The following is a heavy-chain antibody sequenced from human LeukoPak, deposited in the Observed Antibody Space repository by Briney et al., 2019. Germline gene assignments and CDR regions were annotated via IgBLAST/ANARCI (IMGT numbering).Heavy chain of an antibody. CDR2: IYYSGST. D-gene: IGHD3-10*01. Sequence: SETLSLTCTVSGGSISSYYWSWIRQPPGKGLEWIGYIYYSGSTNYNPSLKSRVTISVDTSKNQFSLKLSSVTAADTAVYYCAIGSGGSGSYGFLYYAFDIWGQGTMVTVSS. CDR3: AIGSGGSGSYGFLYYAFDI. CDR1: GGSISSYY. V-gene: IGHV4-59*01. J-gene: IGHJ3*02.